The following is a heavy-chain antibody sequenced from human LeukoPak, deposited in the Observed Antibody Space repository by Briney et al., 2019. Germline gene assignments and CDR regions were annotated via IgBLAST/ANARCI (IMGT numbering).Heavy chain of an antibody. CDR2: IKSKTDGGTT. CDR3: TTEGVIAAATYGMDV. CDR1: GFTFSNAW. Sequence: GGSLRLSCAASGFTFSNAWMSWVRQAPGKGLEWVGRIKSKTDGGTTDYAAHVKGRFTISRDDSKNTLYLQMNSLKTEDTAVYYCTTEGVIAAATYGMDVWGQGTTVTVSS. D-gene: IGHD6-13*01. V-gene: IGHV3-15*01. J-gene: IGHJ6*02.